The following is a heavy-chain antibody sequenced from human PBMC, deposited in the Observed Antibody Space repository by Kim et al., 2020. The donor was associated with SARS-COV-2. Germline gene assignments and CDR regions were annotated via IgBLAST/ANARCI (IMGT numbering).Heavy chain of an antibody. CDR3: ARLGENSDYYDSSGPDAFDI. D-gene: IGHD3-22*01. Sequence: SSVKVSYKASGGTFSSYAISLVRQAPGQGLEWMGGIIPIFGTANYAQKFQCRVTITADESTRTAYIELSSLRSEDTAVYYCARLGENSDYYDSSGPDAFDIWGQGKMVTVSS. CDR2: IIPIFGTA. CDR1: GGTFSSYA. J-gene: IGHJ3*02. V-gene: IGHV1-69*13.